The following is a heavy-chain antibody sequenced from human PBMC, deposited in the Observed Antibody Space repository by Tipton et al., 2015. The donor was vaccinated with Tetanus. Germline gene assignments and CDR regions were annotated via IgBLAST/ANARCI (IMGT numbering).Heavy chain of an antibody. CDR3: ARTTRRWLHPDY. CDR1: GDSMTDFY. J-gene: IGHJ4*02. Sequence: TLSLTCNVSGDSMTDFYWSWIRQSPGKGLEWIAYIFYNGRTQSNPSLKSRLSISVDTAKNQFSLQLRSVTTADTAIYYCARTTRRWLHPDYWGQGTLVTVSS. D-gene: IGHD6-19*01. V-gene: IGHV4-59*01. CDR2: IFYNGRT.